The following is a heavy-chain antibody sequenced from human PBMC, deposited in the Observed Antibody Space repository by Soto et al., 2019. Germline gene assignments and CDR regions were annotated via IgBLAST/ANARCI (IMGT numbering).Heavy chain of an antibody. J-gene: IGHJ4*02. CDR2: IYGSGRGI. V-gene: IGHV3-23*05. CDR1: GLSHSNFA. CDR3: AKDAIYNDGLWLMDH. Sequence: PGGSLRLSCTASGLSHSNFAMMWVRQAPGKGLECVSGIYGSGRGIEYADSVKGRFTISRDNSENTVYLQMTDLRADDTAVYYCAKDAIYNDGLWLMDHWGQGTQVTVSS. D-gene: IGHD2-21*01.